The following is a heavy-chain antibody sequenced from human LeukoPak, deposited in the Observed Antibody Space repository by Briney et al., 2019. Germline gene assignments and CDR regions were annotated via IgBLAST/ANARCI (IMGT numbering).Heavy chain of an antibody. CDR2: ISYDGSNK. V-gene: IGHV3-30*03. D-gene: IGHD3-3*01. J-gene: IGHJ3*02. CDR3: AAHAEWLHTGDDAFDI. Sequence: GGSLRLSCAASGFTFSYYAIHWFGKAPAKGLEWLEVISYDGSNKHYADSVKGRFTISRDNSKNTLYLQMNSLRAEDTAVYYCAAHAEWLHTGDDAFDIWGQGTLVTVSS. CDR1: GFTFSYYA.